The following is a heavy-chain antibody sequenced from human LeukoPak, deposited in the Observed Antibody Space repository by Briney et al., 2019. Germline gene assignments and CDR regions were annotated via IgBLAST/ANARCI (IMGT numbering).Heavy chain of an antibody. CDR2: FDPEDGET. D-gene: IGHD1-26*01. V-gene: IGHV1-24*01. CDR1: GYTLTELS. CDR3: ATEVVGATRDDAFDI. Sequence: GASVKVPCKVSGYTLTELSMHWVRQAPGKGLEWMGGFDPEDGETIYAQKFQGRVTMTEDTSTDTAYMELSSLRSEDTAVYYCATEVVGATRDDAFDIRGQGTMVTVSS. J-gene: IGHJ3*02.